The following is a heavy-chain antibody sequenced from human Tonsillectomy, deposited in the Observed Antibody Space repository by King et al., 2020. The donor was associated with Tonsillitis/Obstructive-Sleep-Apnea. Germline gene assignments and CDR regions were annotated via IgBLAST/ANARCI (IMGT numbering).Heavy chain of an antibody. CDR3: SREYSGYA. D-gene: IGHD5-12*01. CDR1: GFTFGDYA. J-gene: IGHJ4*02. Sequence: VQLVESGGGLVKPGGSLRLSCTASGFTFGDYAVSWFRQAPGKRLEWGGFIRSKAYGGATDYAASVKGRFTISRDDSKSIAYLQMNSLKTEDTAVYYCSREYSGYAWGQGTLVTVSS. V-gene: IGHV3-49*05. CDR2: IRSKAYGGAT.